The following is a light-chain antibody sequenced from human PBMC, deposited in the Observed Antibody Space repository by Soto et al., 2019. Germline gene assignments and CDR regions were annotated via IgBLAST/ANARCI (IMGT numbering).Light chain of an antibody. J-gene: IGKJ1*01. CDR1: QGISSY. CDR3: QQYDSYWRT. CDR2: AAS. V-gene: IGKV1-8*01. Sequence: AIRMTQSPSSLSASTGDRVTITCRASQGISSYLAWYQQKPGKAPKLLIYAASTLQSGVPSRFSGSGSGTDFTLTISSLQPDDSATYYCQQYDSYWRTFGQGTKVDIK.